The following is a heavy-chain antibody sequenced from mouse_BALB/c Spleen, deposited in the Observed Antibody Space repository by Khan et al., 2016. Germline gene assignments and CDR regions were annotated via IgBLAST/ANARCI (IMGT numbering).Heavy chain of an antibody. CDR3: ARAGYYGYLVN. CDR2: INPDSGTI. CDR1: GFDFSRYW. Sequence: EVKLLESGGGLVQPGGSLKVSCAASGFDFSRYWMSWVRQAPGKGLEWIGEINPDSGTINYTPSLKVKFIISRDNANNTLYLQMSRVRSEDTALSYCARAGYYGYLVNWGQGTLVTVSA. V-gene: IGHV4-1*02. J-gene: IGHJ3*01. D-gene: IGHD1-1*01.